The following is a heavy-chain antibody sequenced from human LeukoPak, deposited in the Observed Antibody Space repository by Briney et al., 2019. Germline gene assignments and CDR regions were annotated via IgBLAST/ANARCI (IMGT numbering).Heavy chain of an antibody. V-gene: IGHV3-53*01. Sequence: GGSLRLSCAASGFTVSSNYMSWVRQAPGKGLEWVSVIYSGGSTYYADSVKGRFTISRDNSKNTLYLQMNGLRAEDTAVYFCAKQSAGSAAWYSLHYDFWGQGTLVTVSS. D-gene: IGHD6-13*01. CDR1: GFTVSSNY. CDR2: IYSGGST. CDR3: AKQSAGSAAWYSLHYDF. J-gene: IGHJ4*02.